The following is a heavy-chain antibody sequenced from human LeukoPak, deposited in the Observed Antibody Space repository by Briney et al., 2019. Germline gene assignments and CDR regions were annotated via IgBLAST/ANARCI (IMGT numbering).Heavy chain of an antibody. CDR3: ARGTDGSGRYYHVYYFDY. CDR2: IYYSGST. D-gene: IGHD3-10*01. V-gene: IGHV4-59*01. J-gene: IGHJ4*02. Sequence: PSETLSLTCTVSGGSISSYYWSWIRQPPGKGLEWLVYIYYSGSTNYNPSLKSRATTSVATSKNQSSLKLSSVTAADTAVYYCARGTDGSGRYYHVYYFDYWGQGTLVTVSS. CDR1: GGSISSYY.